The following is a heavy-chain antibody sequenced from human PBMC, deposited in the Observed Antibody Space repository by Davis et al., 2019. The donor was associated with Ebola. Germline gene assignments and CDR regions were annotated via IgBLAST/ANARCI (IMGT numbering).Heavy chain of an antibody. CDR1: GFTFSDYY. CDR3: ARGEYSSADWYFDL. CDR2: ISSSGSTI. D-gene: IGHD6-6*01. V-gene: IGHV3-11*01. Sequence: GESLKISCAASGFTFSDYYMSWIRQAPGKGLEWVSYISSSGSTIYCADSVKGRFTISRDNAKNSLYLQMNSLRAEDTAVYYCARGEYSSADWYFDLWGRGTLVTVSS. J-gene: IGHJ2*01.